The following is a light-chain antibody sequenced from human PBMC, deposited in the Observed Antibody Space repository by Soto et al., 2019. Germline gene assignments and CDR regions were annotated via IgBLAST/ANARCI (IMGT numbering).Light chain of an antibody. Sequence: EIVITQSPATLSVSPGERATLSCRASQSVSSNLAWYQQKPGQAPRLLIYGASTRATGIPARFSGSGSGTEFTLTISSLQSEDFAVYYCQQRSNWITFGQGTRLEIK. CDR1: QSVSSN. CDR3: QQRSNWIT. J-gene: IGKJ5*01. V-gene: IGKV3-15*01. CDR2: GAS.